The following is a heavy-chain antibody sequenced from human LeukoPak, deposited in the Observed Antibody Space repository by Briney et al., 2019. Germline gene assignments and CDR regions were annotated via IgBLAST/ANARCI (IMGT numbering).Heavy chain of an antibody. D-gene: IGHD3-3*01. Sequence: PGGSLRLSCAASGFIFRDYAMTWVRQTPGKGPEWVSTIAYIGSYYADSVKGRFSISRDDSKNTLYLQMNNLRADDSAVYFCVKGLYMLDYWGQGTLVTVSS. CDR1: GFIFRDYA. J-gene: IGHJ4*02. V-gene: IGHV3-23*01. CDR3: VKGLYMLDY. CDR2: IAYIGS.